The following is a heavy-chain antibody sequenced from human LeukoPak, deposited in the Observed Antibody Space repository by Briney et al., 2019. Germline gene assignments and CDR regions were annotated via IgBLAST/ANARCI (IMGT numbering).Heavy chain of an antibody. CDR3: ARVPQATYYDFWSGPVDAFDI. CDR2: IYYSGST. V-gene: IGHV4-59*01. D-gene: IGHD3-3*01. J-gene: IGHJ3*02. Sequence: PSETLSLTCTVSGGSLSSYYWSWIRQPPGKGLEWIGYIYYSGSTNYNPSLKSRVTTSVDTSKNQFSLKLSSVTAADTAVYYCARVPQATYYDFWSGPVDAFDIWGQGTMVTVSS. CDR1: GGSLSSYY.